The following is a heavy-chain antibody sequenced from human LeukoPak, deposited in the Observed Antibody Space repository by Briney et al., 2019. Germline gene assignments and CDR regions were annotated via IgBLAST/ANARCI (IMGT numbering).Heavy chain of an antibody. CDR1: GFTFSSYS. D-gene: IGHD3-10*01. CDR3: AKEQFGELSALDY. V-gene: IGHV3-23*01. CDR2: ISGSGGST. Sequence: GGSLRLSCAASGFTFSSYSMNWVRQAPGKGLEWVSAISGSGGSTYYADSVKGRFTISRDNSKNTLYLQMNSLRAEDTAVYYCAKEQFGELSALDYWGQGTLVTVSS. J-gene: IGHJ4*02.